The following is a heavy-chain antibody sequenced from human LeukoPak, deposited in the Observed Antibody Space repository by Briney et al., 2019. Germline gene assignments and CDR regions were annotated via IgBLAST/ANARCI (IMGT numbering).Heavy chain of an antibody. CDR3: AKVRELYCTNGVCYDFDY. J-gene: IGHJ4*02. CDR1: GFNFSSYA. Sequence: GGSLGLSCAASGFNFSSYAMNWVRQAPGKGLEWVSAISGSGGSTYYADSVKGRFTISRDNSKNTLYLQMNSLRAEDTAVYYCAKVRELYCTNGVCYDFDYWGQGTLVTVSS. D-gene: IGHD2-8*01. CDR2: ISGSGGST. V-gene: IGHV3-23*01.